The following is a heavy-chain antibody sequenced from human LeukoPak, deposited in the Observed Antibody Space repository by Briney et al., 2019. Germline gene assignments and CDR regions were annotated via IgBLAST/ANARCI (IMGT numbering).Heavy chain of an antibody. Sequence: GGSLRLSCAASGFTFSSYSMNWVRQARGEGMEWVSSIISISRNIYYADSVKGRFTISRDNTKDSLYMQMNSLGAEDTAAYYRASDVVVVAATQEVDVWGQGTTVTVSS. CDR1: GFTFSSYS. CDR2: IISISRNI. V-gene: IGHV3-21*01. D-gene: IGHD2-15*01. CDR3: ASDVVVVAATQEVDV. J-gene: IGHJ6*02.